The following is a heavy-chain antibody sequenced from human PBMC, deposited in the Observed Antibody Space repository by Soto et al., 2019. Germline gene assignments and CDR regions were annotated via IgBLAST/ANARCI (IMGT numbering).Heavy chain of an antibody. CDR2: ILSDGSKQ. Sequence: GGSLRLSCAASRFTFSYYAMHWIRQAPGKGLEWVAVILSDGSKQYYAESVKGRFTISRDNSKSTRYLQMNSLRAEDTAVYYCAKDLTMIGQYYFDYWGQGTLVTVSS. CDR3: AKDLTMIGQYYFDY. D-gene: IGHD3-22*01. J-gene: IGHJ4*02. V-gene: IGHV3-30-3*01. CDR1: RFTFSYYA.